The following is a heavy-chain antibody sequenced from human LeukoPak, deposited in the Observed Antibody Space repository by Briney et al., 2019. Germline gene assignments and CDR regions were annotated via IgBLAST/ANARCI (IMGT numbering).Heavy chain of an antibody. CDR3: AKDTEQSLSY. V-gene: IGHV3-43D*03. Sequence: HTGGSLRLSCAASGFTFDDYAMHWVRQAPGKGLEWVSLISWDGGSTYYADSVKGRFTISRDNSKNSLYLQMNSLRAEDTALYYCAKDTEQSLSYWGQGTLVTVSS. CDR1: GFTFDDYA. J-gene: IGHJ4*02. CDR2: ISWDGGST. D-gene: IGHD6-19*01.